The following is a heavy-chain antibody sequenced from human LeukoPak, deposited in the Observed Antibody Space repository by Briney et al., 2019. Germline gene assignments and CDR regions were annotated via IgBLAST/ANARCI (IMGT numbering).Heavy chain of an antibody. Sequence: GGSLRLSCAASGFTVSSNYMSWVRQAPGKGLEWVSVIYSGGSTYYADSVKGRFTISRDNSKNTLYLQMNSLRAEDTAVYYRARGKVGVVRFGLYGMDVWGQGTTVTVSS. CDR1: GFTVSSNY. J-gene: IGHJ6*02. D-gene: IGHD2-15*01. V-gene: IGHV3-66*02. CDR3: ARGKVGVVRFGLYGMDV. CDR2: IYSGGST.